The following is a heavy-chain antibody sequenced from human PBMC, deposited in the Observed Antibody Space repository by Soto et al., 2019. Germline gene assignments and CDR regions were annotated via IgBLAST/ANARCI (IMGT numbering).Heavy chain of an antibody. Sequence: QVQLQESGPGLVKPSETLSLTCTVSGGSISSYYWSWIRQPPGKGLEWIGYIYYSGSTNYNPSLRSRVAISVDTSKNQFSLKLSSVTAADTAVYYCARVDCSSTSASGYYYYGMDVWGQGTTVTVSS. CDR1: GGSISSYY. V-gene: IGHV4-59*08. J-gene: IGHJ6*02. D-gene: IGHD2-2*01. CDR2: IYYSGST. CDR3: ARVDCSSTSASGYYYYGMDV.